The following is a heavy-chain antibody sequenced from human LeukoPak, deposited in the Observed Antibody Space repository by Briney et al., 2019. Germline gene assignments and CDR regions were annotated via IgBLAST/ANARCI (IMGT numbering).Heavy chain of an antibody. Sequence: SGPTLVKPSETLSLTCTVSGGSISSYYWSWIRQPPGKGLEWIGYIYYSGSTNYNPSLKSRVTISVDTSKNQFSLKLSSVTAADTAVYYCARRGPEQWLDHYYFDYWGQGTLVTVSS. CDR3: ARRGPEQWLDHYYFDY. CDR1: GGSISSYY. D-gene: IGHD6-19*01. J-gene: IGHJ4*02. V-gene: IGHV4-59*08. CDR2: IYYSGST.